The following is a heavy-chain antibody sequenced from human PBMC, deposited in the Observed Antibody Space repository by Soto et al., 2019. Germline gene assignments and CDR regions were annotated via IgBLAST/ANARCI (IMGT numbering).Heavy chain of an antibody. CDR2: MNPNSGNT. D-gene: IGHD6-6*01. CDR3: ARVFYWRQLVGFDY. CDR1: GYTCTSYD. Sequence: ASVKVSCKASGYTCTSYDINWVRQATVQGLEWMGWMNPNSGNTGYAQKFQGRVTMTRNTSISTAYMELSSLRSEDTAVYYCARVFYWRQLVGFDYWGQGTLVTVSS. J-gene: IGHJ4*02. V-gene: IGHV1-8*01.